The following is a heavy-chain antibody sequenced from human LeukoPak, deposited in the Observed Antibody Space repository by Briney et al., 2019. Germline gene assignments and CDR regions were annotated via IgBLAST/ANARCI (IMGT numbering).Heavy chain of an antibody. V-gene: IGHV4-34*01. D-gene: IGHD5-12*01. J-gene: IGHJ4*02. CDR1: GGSFSGYY. Sequence: SETLSLTCAVYGGSFSGYYWSWIRQPPGKGLEWIGEINHSGSTNYNPSLKSRVTISVDTSKNQFSLKLSSVTAADTAVCYCARVASRTPRPTTPDYWGQGTLVTVPS. CDR3: ARVASRTPRPTTPDY. CDR2: INHSGST.